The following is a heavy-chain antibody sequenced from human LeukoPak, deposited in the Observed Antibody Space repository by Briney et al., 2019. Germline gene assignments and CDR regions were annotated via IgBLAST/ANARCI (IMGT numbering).Heavy chain of an antibody. CDR3: ATGYSGYDQLYYFDY. Sequence: GSLRLSCAASGFTFSSYAMHWVRQAPGRGLEWVAVISYDGSNKYYADSVKGRFTISRDNSKNTLYLQMNSLRAEDTAVYYCATGYSGYDQLYYFDYWGQGTLVTVSS. D-gene: IGHD5-12*01. J-gene: IGHJ4*02. CDR2: ISYDGSNK. CDR1: GFTFSSYA. V-gene: IGHV3-30-3*01.